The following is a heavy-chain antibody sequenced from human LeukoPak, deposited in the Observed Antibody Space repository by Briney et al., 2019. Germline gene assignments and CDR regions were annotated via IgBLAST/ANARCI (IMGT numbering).Heavy chain of an antibody. V-gene: IGHV4-34*01. CDR3: ARGGPSPHY. CDR2: INHSGST. CDR1: GGSFSGYY. Sequence: SETLSLTCAVYGGSFSGYYWSWIRQPPGKGLEWIGEINHSGSTNYNLSLKSRVTISVDTSKNQFSLKLSSVTAADTAVYYCARGGPSPHYWGQGTLVTVSS. J-gene: IGHJ4*02.